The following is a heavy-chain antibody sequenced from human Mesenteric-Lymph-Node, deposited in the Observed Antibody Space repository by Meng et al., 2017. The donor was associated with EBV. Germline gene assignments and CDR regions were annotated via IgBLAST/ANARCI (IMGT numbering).Heavy chain of an antibody. J-gene: IGHJ4*02. V-gene: IGHV4-4*02. D-gene: IGHD3-16*01. CDR1: GGSISSNNW. CDR2: IYHSGTS. Sequence: QVQRKESGPGWVSPSGTRSLMCAVSGGSISSNNWWTWVRQPPGKGREWIAEIYHSGTSNYNPSLKSRLTVSVDKSKNQFSLKLTSVTAADTAVYYCARDLLGGVIHSWGQGTLSPSPQ. CDR3: ARDLLGGVIHS.